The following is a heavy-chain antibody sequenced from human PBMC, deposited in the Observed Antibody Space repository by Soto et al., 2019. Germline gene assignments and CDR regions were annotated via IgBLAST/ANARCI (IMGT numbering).Heavy chain of an antibody. CDR1: GYTFTSYW. Sequence: PGESLKISCKGPGYTFTSYWIGWVRQIPGEGLEWMGVIYPSDSDIRYSPSFQCKVTISADKSITTAYLQWSSLKAEDTAMYYCVRSGTSSGRVSDYWGQGTLVTVSS. D-gene: IGHD2-15*01. J-gene: IGHJ4*02. V-gene: IGHV5-51*01. CDR3: VRSGTSSGRVSDY. CDR2: IYPSDSDI.